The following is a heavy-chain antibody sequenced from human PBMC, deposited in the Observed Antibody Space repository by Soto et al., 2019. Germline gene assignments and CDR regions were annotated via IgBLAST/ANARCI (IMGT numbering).Heavy chain of an antibody. J-gene: IGHJ5*02. Sequence: QVQLQESGPGLVKPSQTLSLTCSVSGDSISSGDYYWSWIRQPPGKGLEWMGYVYYSGSTSYNPSLKSRVTISVDTSKNQFSLILTSVTAADTAVYYCARDAGRLGPWGQGTLVTVSS. CDR3: ARDAGRLGP. CDR2: VYYSGST. V-gene: IGHV4-30-4*01. CDR1: GDSISSGDYY.